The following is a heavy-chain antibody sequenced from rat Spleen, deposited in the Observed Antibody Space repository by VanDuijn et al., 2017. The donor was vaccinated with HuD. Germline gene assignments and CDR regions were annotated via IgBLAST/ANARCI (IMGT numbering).Heavy chain of an antibody. CDR1: GFTFSDYY. Sequence: EVHLVESGGGQVQPGRSLKLSCAASGFTFSDYYMAWVRQAPTKGLEWVATISYDGSSTYYRDSVKGRFTISRDNAKSTLYLQLDSLRSDDTATYYCTTDTFYDGTYYPGGFDYWGQGVMVTVSS. V-gene: IGHV5-20*01. D-gene: IGHD1-12*02. J-gene: IGHJ2*01. CDR3: TTDTFYDGTYYPGGFDY. CDR2: ISYDGSST.